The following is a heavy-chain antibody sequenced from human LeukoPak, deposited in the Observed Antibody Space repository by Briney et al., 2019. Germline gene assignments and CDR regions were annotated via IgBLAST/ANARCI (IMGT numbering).Heavy chain of an antibody. V-gene: IGHV3-30*04. Sequence: PGGSLRLSCAASGFTFSGYPMHWVRQAPGKGLEWVAVISYDGSNNYYADSVKGRFTISRDNSKNTLYLQMNSLRAEDTAVYYCAKGERFGELFTSLDYYYGMDVWGQGTTVTVSS. D-gene: IGHD3-10*01. J-gene: IGHJ6*02. CDR2: ISYDGSNN. CDR1: GFTFSGYP. CDR3: AKGERFGELFTSLDYYYGMDV.